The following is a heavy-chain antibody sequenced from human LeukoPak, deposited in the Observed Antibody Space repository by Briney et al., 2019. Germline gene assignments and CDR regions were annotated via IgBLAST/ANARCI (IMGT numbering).Heavy chain of an antibody. V-gene: IGHV1-2*02. CDR1: GYTFTGYY. D-gene: IGHD2-2*01. Sequence: ASVKVSCKASGYTFTGYYMHGVRQAPGQGLEWMGWINPNSGGTNYAQKFQGRVTMTRDTSISTAYMELSRLRSDDTAVYYCASLGYCSSTSCYWKDYYYYYYMDVWGKGTTVTVSS. J-gene: IGHJ6*03. CDR3: ASLGYCSSTSCYWKDYYYYYYMDV. CDR2: INPNSGGT.